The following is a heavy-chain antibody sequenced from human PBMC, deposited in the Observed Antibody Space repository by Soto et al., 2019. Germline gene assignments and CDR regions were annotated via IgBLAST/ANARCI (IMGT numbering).Heavy chain of an antibody. V-gene: IGHV3-9*01. CDR1: GFTFDDYA. J-gene: IGHJ4*02. D-gene: IGHD2-15*01. CDR2: ISWNSGSI. Sequence: EVQLVESGGGLVQPGRSLRLSCAASGFTFDDYAMHWVRQAPGKGLEWVSGISWNSGSIGYADSVKGRFTISRDNAKNSLYLQMNSLRAEDTALYYCAKDTVVAATEYYFDSWGQGTLVTVSS. CDR3: AKDTVVAATEYYFDS.